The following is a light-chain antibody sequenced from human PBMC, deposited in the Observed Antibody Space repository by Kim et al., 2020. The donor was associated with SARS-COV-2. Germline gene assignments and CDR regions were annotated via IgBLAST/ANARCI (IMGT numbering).Light chain of an antibody. CDR1: KLGDKY. V-gene: IGLV3-1*01. CDR2: QDS. CDR3: QAWDSSTAGV. J-gene: IGLJ2*01. Sequence: VSPGQTASITCSGDKLGDKYACWYQQKPGQSPVLVIYQDSKRPSGIPERFSGSNSGNTATLTISGTQAMDEADNYCQAWDSSTAGVFGGGNQLTVL.